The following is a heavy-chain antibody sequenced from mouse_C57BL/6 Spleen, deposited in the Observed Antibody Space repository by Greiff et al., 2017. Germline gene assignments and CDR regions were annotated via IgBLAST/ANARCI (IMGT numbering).Heavy chain of an antibody. CDR2: IYPGDGDT. D-gene: IGHD1-1*01. J-gene: IGHJ2*01. CDR1: GYAFSSYW. Sequence: QVQLQQSGAELVKPGASVKISCKASGYAFSSYWMNWVKQRPGKGLEWIGQIYPGDGDTNYNGKFKGKATLTADKSSSTAYMQLSSLTSEDSAVYFCARCTTVVAEGYVDYWGQGTTLTVSS. CDR3: ARCTTVVAEGYVDY. V-gene: IGHV1-80*01.